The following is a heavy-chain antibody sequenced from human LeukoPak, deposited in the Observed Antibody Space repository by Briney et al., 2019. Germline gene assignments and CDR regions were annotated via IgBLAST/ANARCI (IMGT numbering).Heavy chain of an antibody. CDR3: VSNLAYSSGWYYPAY. CDR1: GYTFTSYG. J-gene: IGHJ4*02. Sequence: ASVKVSCKASGYTFTSYGISWVRQAPGQGLEWMGWISAYNGNTNYAQKLQGRVTMTTDTSTSTAYMELRSLRSDDTAVYYCVSNLAYSSGWYYPAYWGQGTLVTVSS. CDR2: ISAYNGNT. D-gene: IGHD6-19*01. V-gene: IGHV1-18*01.